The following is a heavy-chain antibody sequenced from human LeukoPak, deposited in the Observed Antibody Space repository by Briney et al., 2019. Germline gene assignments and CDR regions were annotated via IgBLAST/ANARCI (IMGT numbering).Heavy chain of an antibody. J-gene: IGHJ2*01. D-gene: IGHD3-10*01. Sequence: GGSLRLSCAASGFTFSSHWMSWVRQAPGKGLEWVANIKQDGSDKYYVDSVKGRFTISRDNAKNSLYLQMNSLRADDTAVYYCARLYGSGNFDLWGRGTLVTVSS. V-gene: IGHV3-7*01. CDR2: IKQDGSDK. CDR1: GFTFSSHW. CDR3: ARLYGSGNFDL.